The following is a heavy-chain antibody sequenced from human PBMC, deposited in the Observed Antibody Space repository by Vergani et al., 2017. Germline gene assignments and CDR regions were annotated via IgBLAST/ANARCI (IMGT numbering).Heavy chain of an antibody. Sequence: EVQLLESGGNLIQPGGSLRLSCGASGFTFSSYAMTWVRLAPGKGLQWVSAISGSGGNTFYTDSVKGRFTISRDNSKDTLYLQMNSLRVEDTAIYYCAKARDPNCKGGNCYSYCYGLDLWGQGTTVTVSS. CDR3: AKARDPNCKGGNCYSYCYGLDL. D-gene: IGHD2-21*01. V-gene: IGHV3-23*01. CDR1: GFTFSSYA. J-gene: IGHJ6*02. CDR2: ISGSGGNT.